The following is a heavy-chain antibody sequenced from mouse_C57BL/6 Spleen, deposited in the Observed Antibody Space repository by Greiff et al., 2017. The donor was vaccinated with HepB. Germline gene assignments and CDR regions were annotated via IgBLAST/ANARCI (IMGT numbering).Heavy chain of an antibody. V-gene: IGHV1-82*01. J-gene: IGHJ2*01. CDR1: GYAFSSSW. CDR3: ARGDVTFDY. Sequence: QVQLKQSGPELVKPGASVKISCKASGYAFSSSWMNWVKQRPGKGLEWIGRIYPGDGDTNYNGKFKGKATLTADTSSSTAYMQLSSLTSEDSAVYFCARGDVTFDYWGQGTTLTVSS. CDR2: IYPGDGDT.